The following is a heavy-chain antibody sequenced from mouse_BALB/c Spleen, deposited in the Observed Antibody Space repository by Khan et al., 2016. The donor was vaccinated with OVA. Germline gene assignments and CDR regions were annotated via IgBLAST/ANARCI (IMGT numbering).Heavy chain of an antibody. CDR1: GFTFSSYV. V-gene: IGHV5-6-5*01. Sequence: EVMLVESGGGSVKPGGSLKLSCAVSGFTFSSYVMSWVRQTPKKRLEWVASISSGGSTYYPDSVKGRFTISRDNARNILYLQMSSLRSEDMAMYYCAREAYRYDEYYFDYWGQGTTLTVSS. CDR3: AREAYRYDEYYFDY. D-gene: IGHD2-14*01. J-gene: IGHJ2*01. CDR2: ISSGGST.